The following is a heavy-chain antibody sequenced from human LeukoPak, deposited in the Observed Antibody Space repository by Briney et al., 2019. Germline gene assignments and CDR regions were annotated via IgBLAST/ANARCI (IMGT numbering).Heavy chain of an antibody. Sequence: ASVKVSCKASGYTFTSYDINWVRQATGQGLEWMGWMNPNSGNTGYAQKFQGRVTMARNTSISTAYMELSSLRSEDTAVYYCARARDYVWGSYPDWGQGTLVTVAP. J-gene: IGHJ4*02. D-gene: IGHD3-16*02. CDR3: ARARDYVWGSYPD. CDR2: MNPNSGNT. V-gene: IGHV1-8*01. CDR1: GYTFTSYD.